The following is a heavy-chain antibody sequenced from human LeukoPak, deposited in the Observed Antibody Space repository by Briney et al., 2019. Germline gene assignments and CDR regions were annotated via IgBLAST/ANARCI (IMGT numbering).Heavy chain of an antibody. D-gene: IGHD2-21*02. Sequence: GGSLRLSCAASGFTFDDYAMPWVRHAPGKGLEWVSGISWNSGSIGYADSVKGRFTISRDNAKNSLYLQMNSLRAEDTALYYCAKDILVTPDGSAFDIWGQGTMVTVSS. CDR1: GFTFDDYA. CDR3: AKDILVTPDGSAFDI. J-gene: IGHJ3*02. V-gene: IGHV3-9*01. CDR2: ISWNSGSI.